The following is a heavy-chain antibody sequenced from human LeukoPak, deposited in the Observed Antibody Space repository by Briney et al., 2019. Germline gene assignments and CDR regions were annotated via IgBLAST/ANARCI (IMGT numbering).Heavy chain of an antibody. V-gene: IGHV4-34*01. CDR3: ARNLSR. D-gene: IGHD2-2*01. Sequence: SETLSLTCAVYGGSFSGYYWSWIRQPPGKGLEWIGEINHSGSTNYNPSLKSRVTISVDTSKNQFSLKLSSVTAADTAVYYCARNLSRWGQGTLSPSPQ. CDR1: GGSFSGYY. CDR2: INHSGST. J-gene: IGHJ4*02.